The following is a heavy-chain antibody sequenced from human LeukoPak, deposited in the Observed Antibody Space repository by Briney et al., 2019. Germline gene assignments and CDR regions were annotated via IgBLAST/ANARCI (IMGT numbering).Heavy chain of an antibody. J-gene: IGHJ6*02. CDR2: IIPILGIA. CDR1: GGTFSSYT. V-gene: IGHV1-69*02. Sequence: SVKVSCKASGGTFSSYTISWVRQAPGQGLEWMGRIIPILGIANYAQKFHGRVTITADKSTSTAYMELSSLRSEDTAVYYCARVGVDSSGYYRPNYYYYYGMDVWGQGTTVTVSS. CDR3: ARVGVDSSGYYRPNYYYYYGMDV. D-gene: IGHD3-22*01.